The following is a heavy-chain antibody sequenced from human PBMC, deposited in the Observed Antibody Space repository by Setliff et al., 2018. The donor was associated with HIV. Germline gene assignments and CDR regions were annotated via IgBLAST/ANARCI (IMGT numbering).Heavy chain of an antibody. V-gene: IGHV3-43D*03. D-gene: IGHD6-13*01. J-gene: IGHJ4*02. CDR2: ISWDGGSS. CDR1: GFTFDDYA. CDR3: AALGYSSTWNY. Sequence: PGGSLRLSCAASGFTFDDYAVHWVRQAPGKGLEWVSFISWDGGSSDYADSVKGRFTISRDNSKSSLFLQMDSLRAEDTAFYYCAALGYSSTWNYWGQGTLVTVSS.